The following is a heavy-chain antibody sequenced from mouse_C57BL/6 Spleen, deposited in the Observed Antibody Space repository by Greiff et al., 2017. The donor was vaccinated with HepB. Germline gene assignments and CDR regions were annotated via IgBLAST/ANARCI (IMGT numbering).Heavy chain of an antibody. CDR3: ARWGDYDVYYAMDY. CDR2: IHPNSGST. Sequence: QVQLQQPGAELVKPGASVKLSCKASGYTFTSYWMHWVKQRPGQGLEWIGMIHPNSGSTNYNEKFKSKATLTVDKSSSTAYMQLSSLTSEDSAVYYCARWGDYDVYYAMDYWGQGTSVTVSS. V-gene: IGHV1-64*01. D-gene: IGHD2-4*01. CDR1: GYTFTSYW. J-gene: IGHJ4*01.